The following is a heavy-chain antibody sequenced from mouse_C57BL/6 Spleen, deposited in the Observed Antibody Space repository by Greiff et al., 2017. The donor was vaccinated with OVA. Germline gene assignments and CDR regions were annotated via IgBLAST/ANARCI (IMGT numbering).Heavy chain of an antibody. Sequence: QVQLQQPGAELVRPGSSVKLSCKASGYTFTSYWMHWVKQRPIQGLEWIGNIDPSDSETHYNQKFKDKATLTVDKSSSTAYMQLSSLTAEVSAVYDCARGPYGSSFGDAMDYWGQGTSVTVSS. D-gene: IGHD1-1*01. CDR2: IDPSDSET. CDR3: ARGPYGSSFGDAMDY. J-gene: IGHJ4*01. V-gene: IGHV1-52*01. CDR1: GYTFTSYW.